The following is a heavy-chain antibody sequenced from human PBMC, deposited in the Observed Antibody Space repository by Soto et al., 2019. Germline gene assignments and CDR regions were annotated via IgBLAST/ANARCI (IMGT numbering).Heavy chain of an antibody. D-gene: IGHD6-13*01. V-gene: IGHV3-23*01. CDR3: AKSPSIAAAGLKYYYYYYGMDV. CDR2: ISGSGGST. CDR1: GFTFSSYA. Sequence: GGSLRLSCAASGFTFSSYAMSWVRQAPGKGLEWVSAISGSGGSTYYADSVKGRFTISRDNSKNTLYLQMNSLRAEDTAVYYCAKSPSIAAAGLKYYYYYYGMDVWGQGTTVTVSS. J-gene: IGHJ6*02.